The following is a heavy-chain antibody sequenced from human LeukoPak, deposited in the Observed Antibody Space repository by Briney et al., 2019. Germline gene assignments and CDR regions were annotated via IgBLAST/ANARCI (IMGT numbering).Heavy chain of an antibody. V-gene: IGHV1-69*05. CDR3: ARGRCSSTSCYALFY. CDR2: IIPIFGTA. Sequence: SVKVSCKASGGTFISYAISWVRQAPGQGLEWMGGIIPIFGTANYAQKFQGRVTITTDESTSTAYTELSSLRSEDTAVYYCARGRCSSTSCYALFYWGQGTLVTVSS. CDR1: GGTFISYA. J-gene: IGHJ4*02. D-gene: IGHD2-2*01.